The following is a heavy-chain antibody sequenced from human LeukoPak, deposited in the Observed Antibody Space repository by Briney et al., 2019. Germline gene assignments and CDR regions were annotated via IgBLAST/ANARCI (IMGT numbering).Heavy chain of an antibody. V-gene: IGHV3-21*01. CDR3: ARDTQLGEYYFDY. J-gene: IGHJ4*02. CDR2: ISSSSSYI. CDR1: GLTFSSYS. Sequence: GGSLRLSCAASGLTFSSYSMNWVRQAPGKGLEWVSSISSSSSYIYYADSVKGRFTISRDNAKNSLYLQMNSLRAEDTAVYYCARDTQLGEYYFDYWGQGTLVTVSS. D-gene: IGHD3-16*01.